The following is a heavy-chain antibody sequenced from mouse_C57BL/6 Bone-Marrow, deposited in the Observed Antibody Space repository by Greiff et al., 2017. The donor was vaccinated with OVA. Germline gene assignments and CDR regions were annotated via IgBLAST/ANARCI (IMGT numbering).Heavy chain of an antibody. CDR3: ARLDSSHWYFDV. CDR2: IYPRSGNT. Sequence: QVQLQQSGAELARPGASVKLSCKASGYTFTSYGISWVKQRTGQGLEWIGEIYPRSGNTYYNEKFKGKATLTADKSSSTAYMELRSLTSEDSAVYFCARLDSSHWYFDVWGTGTTVTVSS. D-gene: IGHD1-1*01. J-gene: IGHJ1*03. CDR1: GYTFTSYG. V-gene: IGHV1-81*01.